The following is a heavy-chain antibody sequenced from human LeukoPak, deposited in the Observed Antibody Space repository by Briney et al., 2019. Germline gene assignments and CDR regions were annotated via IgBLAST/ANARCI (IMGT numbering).Heavy chain of an antibody. D-gene: IGHD4-17*01. CDR2: INSDGSST. Sequence: PGGSLRLSCSASGFTFSTYWMSWVRQAPGKGLVWVSRINSDGSSTSYADSVKGRFTISRDNAKNTLYLQMNSLRAEDTAVYYCARDTDTVTTILDYWGQGTLVTVSS. V-gene: IGHV3-74*01. CDR3: ARDTDTVTTILDY. J-gene: IGHJ4*02. CDR1: GFTFSTYW.